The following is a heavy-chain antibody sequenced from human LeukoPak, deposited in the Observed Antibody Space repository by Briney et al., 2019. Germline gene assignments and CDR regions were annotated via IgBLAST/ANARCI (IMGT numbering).Heavy chain of an antibody. V-gene: IGHV1-24*01. J-gene: IGHJ6*02. CDR2: FDPEDGET. CDR1: GYTFTGYY. CDR3: ATIHYQIVGASIDYYGMDV. Sequence: GASVKVSCKASGYTFTGYYMHWVRQAPGKGLEWMGGFDPEDGETIYAQKFQGRVTMTEDTSTDTAYMELSSLRSEDTAVYYCATIHYQIVGASIDYYGMDVWGQGTTVTVSS. D-gene: IGHD1-26*01.